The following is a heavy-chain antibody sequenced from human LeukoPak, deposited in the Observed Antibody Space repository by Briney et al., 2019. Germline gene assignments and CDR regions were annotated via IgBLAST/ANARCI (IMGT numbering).Heavy chain of an antibody. CDR2: MNPNSGNT. Sequence: ASVKVSCKASVYTFTSYDINWVRQATGQGLEWMGWMNPNSGNTGYAQKVQGRVTMTRNTSISTAYMELSSLRSEDTAVYYCAREAIAVAGFYYMDVWGKGTTVTVSS. V-gene: IGHV1-8*01. CDR1: VYTFTSYD. CDR3: AREAIAVAGFYYMDV. J-gene: IGHJ6*03. D-gene: IGHD6-19*01.